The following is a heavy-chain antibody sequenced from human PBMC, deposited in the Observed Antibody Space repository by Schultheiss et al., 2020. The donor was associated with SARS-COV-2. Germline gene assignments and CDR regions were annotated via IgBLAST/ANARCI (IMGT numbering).Heavy chain of an antibody. D-gene: IGHD4-23*01. CDR1: GFTFSSYG. Sequence: GGSLRLSCAASGFTFSSYGMHWVRQAPGKGLGWVAVIWYDGSNKYYADSVKGRFTISRDNSKNTLYLQMNSLRAEDTAVYYCARGAFSEVTPFDYWGQGTLVTVSS. CDR2: IWYDGSNK. J-gene: IGHJ4*02. CDR3: ARGAFSEVTPFDY. V-gene: IGHV3-33*01.